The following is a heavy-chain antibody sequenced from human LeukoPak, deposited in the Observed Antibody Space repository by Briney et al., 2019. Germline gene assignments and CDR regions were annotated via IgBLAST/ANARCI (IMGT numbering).Heavy chain of an antibody. CDR1: GYSFTTYW. CDR2: IYPGDSDT. J-gene: IGHJ5*02. Sequence: GDSLKISCKASGYSFTTYWIGWVRQLPGKGLEWIGIIYPGDSDTSYRPSFQGQATIAADKSISIAYLQWSSLKASETAMYYCARGATLVYNWFDPWGQGTLVTVSS. V-gene: IGHV5-51*01. CDR3: ARGATLVYNWFDP. D-gene: IGHD1-26*01.